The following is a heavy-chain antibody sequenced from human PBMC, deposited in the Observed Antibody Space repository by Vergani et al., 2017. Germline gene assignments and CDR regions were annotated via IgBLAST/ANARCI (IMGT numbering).Heavy chain of an antibody. CDR2: ISGSGGYT. CDR3: AKWFVAFRFSPSGWSFDF. J-gene: IGHJ4*02. CDR1: GFTFSSYA. V-gene: IGHV3-23*01. D-gene: IGHD3-10*01. Sequence: EVQVLESGGGLVQPGESLRLSCVVSGFTFSSYAMTWVRQAPGKGLEWVSTISGSGGYTYYADSVKGRFTISRDNSKNTLYLQMNSLRVEDTAIYYCAKWFVAFRFSPSGWSFDFWGQGTLVTVSS.